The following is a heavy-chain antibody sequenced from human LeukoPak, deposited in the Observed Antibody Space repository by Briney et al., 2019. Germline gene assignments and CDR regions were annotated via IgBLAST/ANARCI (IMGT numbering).Heavy chain of an antibody. V-gene: IGHV4-39*01. D-gene: IGHD4-11*01. CDR1: GGSVSSSSYY. J-gene: IGHJ4*02. CDR2: IYNSGST. CDR3: ARHEWKYDDNSNYGADY. Sequence: SETLSLTCTVSGGSVSSSSYYWGWIRQPPGKGLEWIGSIYNSGSTYYNPSLKSRVTISVDTSKNQFSLKLSSVTAADTAVYYCARHEWKYDDNSNYGADYWGQGTLVTVSS.